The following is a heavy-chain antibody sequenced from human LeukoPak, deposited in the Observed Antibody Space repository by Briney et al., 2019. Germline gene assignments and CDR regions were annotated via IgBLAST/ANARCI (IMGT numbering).Heavy chain of an antibody. CDR2: ISGGGDTT. V-gene: IGHV3-48*03. Sequence: GGSLRLSCAASGFTFSSYEMTWVRQAPGKGLEWVSYISGGGDTTYYADSVKGRFTISRDNAQNSLYLQMTGLTADDTAIYYCAIPYKRVGATFDYWGQGTLVTVSS. D-gene: IGHD1-26*01. J-gene: IGHJ4*02. CDR3: AIPYKRVGATFDY. CDR1: GFTFSSYE.